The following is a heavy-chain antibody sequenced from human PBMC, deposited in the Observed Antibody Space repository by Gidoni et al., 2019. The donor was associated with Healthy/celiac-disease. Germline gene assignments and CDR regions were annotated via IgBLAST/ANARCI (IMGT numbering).Heavy chain of an antibody. CDR2: ISGSGGST. V-gene: IGHV3-23*01. CDR3: AKTVVVAALEFDY. Sequence: EVQLLESGGVLVQPGGSLRRSCAASGFTFSSYAMRWVRPAPGKGLEWVSAISGSGGSTYYADSVKGRFTISRDNSKNTLYLQMNSLRAEDTAVYYCAKTVVVAALEFDYWGQGTLVTVSS. J-gene: IGHJ4*02. CDR1: GFTFSSYA. D-gene: IGHD2-15*01.